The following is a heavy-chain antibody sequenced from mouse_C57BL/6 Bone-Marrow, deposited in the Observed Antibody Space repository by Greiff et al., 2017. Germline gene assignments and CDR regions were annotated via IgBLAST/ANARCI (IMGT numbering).Heavy chain of an antibody. CDR2: LHPSDSDT. CDR1: GYTFTSYW. V-gene: IGHV1-74*01. J-gene: IGHJ2*01. CDR3: AVRYPDY. D-gene: IGHD1-1*01. Sequence: QVQLQQPGAELVKPGASVKVSCKASGYTFTSYWMHWVKQRPGQGLEWIGRLHPSDSDTNYNQKFKGKATLTVDKSSSTAYLQLSSLTSEDTAVYYCAVRYPDYWGQGTTLTVSS.